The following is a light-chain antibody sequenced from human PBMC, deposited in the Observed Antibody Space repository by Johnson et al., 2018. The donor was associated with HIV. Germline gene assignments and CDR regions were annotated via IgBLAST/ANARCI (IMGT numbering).Light chain of an antibody. CDR1: TSIIGNNY. CDR3: GTWDSCLSGYV. V-gene: IGLV1-51*02. CDR2: ENN. Sequence: QSVLTQPPSVSAAPGQRVTRSCSGCTSIIGNNYVSWYQHPPGTAPTLLIYENNNRPSGISARFSGSKFATSATLGITGLHTGAEADYYCGTWDSCLSGYVFGTGTKVTVL. J-gene: IGLJ1*01.